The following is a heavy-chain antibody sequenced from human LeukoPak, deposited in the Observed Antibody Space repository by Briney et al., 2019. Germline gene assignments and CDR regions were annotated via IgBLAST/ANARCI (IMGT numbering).Heavy chain of an antibody. D-gene: IGHD6-13*01. V-gene: IGHV1-18*01. Sequence: ASVKVSCKASGYTFTSYGISWVRQAPGQGLEWMGWISAYNGNTNYAQKLQGRVTMTTDTSTSTAYMELRSLRSDDTAVYYCARYSNSWYGNYYYSMDVWGQGTTVTVSS. CDR3: ARYSNSWYGNYYYSMDV. J-gene: IGHJ6*02. CDR1: GYTFTSYG. CDR2: ISAYNGNT.